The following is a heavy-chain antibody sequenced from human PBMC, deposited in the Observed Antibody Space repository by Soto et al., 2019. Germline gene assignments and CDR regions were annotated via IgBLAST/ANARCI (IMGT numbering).Heavy chain of an antibody. CDR1: GGSISNGYYY. CDR3: ARWVEVSLDYFDS. CDR2: IYHSGRT. V-gene: IGHV4-31*03. Sequence: QVQLQESGPGLGKPSETLSLTCTVSGGSISNGYYYWSWVRQNPGKGLEWIGHIYHSGRTYYNPSLKSGVTISVDTSNNHFSLNLSSVTAADTAVYYCARWVEVSLDYFDSWGQGNPVTVSS. D-gene: IGHD2-15*01. J-gene: IGHJ4*02.